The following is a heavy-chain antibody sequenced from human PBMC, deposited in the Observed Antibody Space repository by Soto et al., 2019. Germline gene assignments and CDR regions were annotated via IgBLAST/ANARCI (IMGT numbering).Heavy chain of an antibody. CDR1: GFTFSTYA. Sequence: EVQLLESGGGLVQPGGSLRLSCAASGFTFSTYAMNWVRQAPGKGLEWVSAISGGGGSTYYADSVKGRATISRDNSKNTLYLQMNSLRAEDTAVYYCAKVSLGALTFTDYYYYGLDVWGQGTTVTVSS. CDR2: ISGGGGST. V-gene: IGHV3-23*01. CDR3: AKVSLGALTFTDYYYYGLDV. J-gene: IGHJ6*02. D-gene: IGHD1-26*01.